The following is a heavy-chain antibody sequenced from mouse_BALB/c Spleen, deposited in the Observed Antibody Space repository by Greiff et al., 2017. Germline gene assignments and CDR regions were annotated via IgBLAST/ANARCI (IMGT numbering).Heavy chain of an antibody. CDR3: VRDRDGAFDY. CDR2: IWTGGGT. Sequence: VKLMESGPGLVAPSQSLSITCTVSGFSLTSYDISWIRQPPGKGLEWLGVIWTGGGTNYNSAFMSRLSISKDNSKSQVFLKMNSLQTDDTAIYYCVRDRDGAFDYWGQGTTLTVSS. V-gene: IGHV2-9-2*01. J-gene: IGHJ2*01. CDR1: GFSLTSYD. D-gene: IGHD1-1*02.